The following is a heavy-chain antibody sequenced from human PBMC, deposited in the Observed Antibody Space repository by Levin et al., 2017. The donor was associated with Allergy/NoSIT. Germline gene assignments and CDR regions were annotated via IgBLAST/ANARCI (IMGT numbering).Heavy chain of an antibody. CDR1: GFTFSNAW. CDR3: TTDQQLLVLDAFDI. D-gene: IGHD6-13*01. CDR2: IKSKTDGETT. V-gene: IGHV3-15*01. J-gene: IGHJ3*02. Sequence: KAGGSLRLSCAASGFTFSNAWMTWVRQAPGKGLEWVGRIKSKTDGETTDYAAPVKGRFTVSRDDSKNTLYLQMNSLKAEDTAMYYCTTDQQLLVLDAFDIWGQGTMVTVSS.